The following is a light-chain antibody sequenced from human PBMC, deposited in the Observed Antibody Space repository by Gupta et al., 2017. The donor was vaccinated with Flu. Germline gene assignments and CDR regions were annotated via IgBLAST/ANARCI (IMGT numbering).Light chain of an antibody. J-gene: IGLJ1*01. CDR1: NIGSKN. V-gene: IGLV3-9*01. Sequence: SSELTQPLSVSVALGQTARITCGGNNIGSKNVHWYQQKPGQAPVLVIYRDSNRPAGIPERFSGYNSGNTATLTIRRAQAGDEDDYYWQVWDSSLYVFGTGTKVTVL. CDR2: RDS. CDR3: QVWDSSLYV.